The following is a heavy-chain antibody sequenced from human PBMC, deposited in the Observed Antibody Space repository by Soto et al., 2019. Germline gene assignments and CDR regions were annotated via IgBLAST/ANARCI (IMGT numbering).Heavy chain of an antibody. CDR2: MSYDGSNK. J-gene: IGHJ4*02. CDR3: ARGGAGSLHRANDY. CDR1: GFTFSSYA. Sequence: QVQLVESGGGVVQPGRSLRLSCAASGFTFSSYAMHWVRQAPGKGLEWVAVMSYDGSNKYYADSVKGRFTISRDNSKNRLYRQMNSLRAEDTAVYYCARGGAGSLHRANDYWGPGTLVTVSS. V-gene: IGHV3-30-3*01. D-gene: IGHD2-15*01.